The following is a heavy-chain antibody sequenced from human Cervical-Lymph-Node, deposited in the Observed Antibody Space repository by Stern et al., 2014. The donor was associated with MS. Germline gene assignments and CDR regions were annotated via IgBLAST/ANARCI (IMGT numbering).Heavy chain of an antibody. V-gene: IGHV5-51*01. CDR2: IYPEDSYT. CDR1: GYSFSNFW. Sequence: VQLVQSGAEVKKPGESLKISCKTSGYSFSNFWIGWVRQKPGKGLEWMGIIYPEDSYTTYSPSFQGQVTIAADESISTAYLQWRSLKASDTAMYYCVRRRDSDSYDTFDIWGQGTMLIVSS. CDR3: VRRRDSDSYDTFDI. D-gene: IGHD3-22*01. J-gene: IGHJ3*02.